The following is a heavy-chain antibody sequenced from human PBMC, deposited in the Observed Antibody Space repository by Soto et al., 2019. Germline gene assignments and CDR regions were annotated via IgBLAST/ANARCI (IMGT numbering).Heavy chain of an antibody. CDR1: GFTFSSYS. V-gene: IGHV3-21*01. Sequence: ELQLVESGGGLVKPGGSLRLSCAASGFTFSSYSMNWVRQAPGKGLEWVSSISSSSSYIYYADSVKGRFTISSDNAKNSLYLPMTSLRAEDTAVYYCARDLAYSSSIWGQGTIVTVSS. CDR2: ISSSSSYI. D-gene: IGHD6-13*01. CDR3: ARDLAYSSSI. J-gene: IGHJ3*02.